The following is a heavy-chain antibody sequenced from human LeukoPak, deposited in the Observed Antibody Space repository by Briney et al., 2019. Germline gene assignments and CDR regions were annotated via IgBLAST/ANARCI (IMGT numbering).Heavy chain of an antibody. D-gene: IGHD5-12*01. J-gene: IGHJ6*03. CDR2: IYSGGST. CDR1: GFTVSSNY. V-gene: IGHV3-53*05. Sequence: GGSLRLSCAASGFTVSSNYMSWVRQAPGKGLEWVSVIYSGGSTYYADSVKGRFTISRDNSKNTLYLQMNSLRAEDTAVYYCARGGSGSYYYYYYYMDVWGKGTTVTVSS. CDR3: ARGGSGSYYYYYYYMDV.